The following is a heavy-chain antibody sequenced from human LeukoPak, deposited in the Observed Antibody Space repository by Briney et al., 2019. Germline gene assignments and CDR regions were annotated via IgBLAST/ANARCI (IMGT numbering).Heavy chain of an antibody. Sequence: PGGSLRLSCAASGFTFSSYWMSWVRQAPGKGLEWVANIKQDGSEKYYVDSVKGRFTISRDNAKNSLYLQMNSLRAEDTAVYYCARDGEEGYCSSTSCVEFDYGGQGTLVTVSS. CDR1: GFTFSSYW. CDR3: ARDGEEGYCSSTSCVEFDY. D-gene: IGHD2-2*01. CDR2: IKQDGSEK. J-gene: IGHJ4*02. V-gene: IGHV3-7*01.